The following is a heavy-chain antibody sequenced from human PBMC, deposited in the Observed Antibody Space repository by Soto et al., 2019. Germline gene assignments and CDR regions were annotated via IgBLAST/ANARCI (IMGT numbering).Heavy chain of an antibody. J-gene: IGHJ5*02. Sequence: VQLLESGGGLVQPGESLRLSCSASGFTFSGYAMSWVRLAPGRGLEWVSTISGDAGGTFYADSVKGRFTISRDNSRNTLYLQLTSLRAEDAALYYCTKAGANWFDPWGQGTLVTVSS. CDR2: ISGDAGGT. D-gene: IGHD1-26*01. CDR3: TKAGANWFDP. CDR1: GFTFSGYA. V-gene: IGHV3-23*01.